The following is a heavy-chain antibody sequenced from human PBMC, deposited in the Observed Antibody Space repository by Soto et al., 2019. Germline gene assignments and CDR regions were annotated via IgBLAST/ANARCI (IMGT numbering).Heavy chain of an antibody. J-gene: IGHJ4*02. D-gene: IGHD6-13*01. V-gene: IGHV3-23*01. CDR1: GFTFSYSA. CDR2: ISGSGGTP. Sequence: GGSLRLSCAASGFTFSYSAMSWVRQAPGRGLEWVSTISGSGGTPYYADSVKGRFTISRDNSKNSLYLVLNSLRADDTAIYYCAMGLAAAGTLDYWGQGALVTVSS. CDR3: AMGLAAAGTLDY.